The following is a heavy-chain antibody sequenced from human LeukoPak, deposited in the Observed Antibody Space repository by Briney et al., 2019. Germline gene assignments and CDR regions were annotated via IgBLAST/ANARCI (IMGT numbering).Heavy chain of an antibody. J-gene: IGHJ6*02. V-gene: IGHV4-34*01. CDR3: ARGRGRVTTFKDYYFGLDV. Sequence: SETLSLTCVVHGGSFIGYYWSWIRQTPGKGLEWIGEINHSGSTNYNPSLKSRVSMSADTSNNQLSLNVTSVTAADAAVYYCARGRGRVTTFKDYYFGLDVRAKGPRSASP. CDR2: INHSGST. CDR1: GGSFIGYY. D-gene: IGHD4-17*01.